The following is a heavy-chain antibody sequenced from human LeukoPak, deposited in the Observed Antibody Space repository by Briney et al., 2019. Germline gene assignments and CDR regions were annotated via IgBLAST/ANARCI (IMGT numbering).Heavy chain of an antibody. Sequence: ASVNVSCTASGGTFSSYAISWVRQAPGQGLEWMGGIIPIFGTANYAQKFQGRVTITADESTSTAYMELSSLRSEDTAVYYCARPHGGFWSGYYADYYYYGMDVWGQGTTVTVSS. CDR2: IIPIFGTA. CDR1: GGTFSSYA. D-gene: IGHD3-3*01. V-gene: IGHV1-69*13. J-gene: IGHJ6*02. CDR3: ARPHGGFWSGYYADYYYYGMDV.